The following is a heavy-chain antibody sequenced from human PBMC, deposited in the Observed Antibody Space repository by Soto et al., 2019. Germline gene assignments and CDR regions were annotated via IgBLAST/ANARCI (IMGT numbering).Heavy chain of an antibody. D-gene: IGHD3-3*01. CDR1: GGVLSGYY. CDR2: INHSGST. J-gene: IGHJ4*02. CDR3: ARVPTYYDFWSGYYMGCYFDY. V-gene: IGHV4-34*01. Sequence: LENLSLPRAVSGGVLSGYYLGWVRPPPGKGVGWIGEINHSGSTNYNPSLKSRVTISVDTSKNQFSLKLSSVTAADTAVYYCARVPTYYDFWSGYYMGCYFDYWGQGTLVTVSS.